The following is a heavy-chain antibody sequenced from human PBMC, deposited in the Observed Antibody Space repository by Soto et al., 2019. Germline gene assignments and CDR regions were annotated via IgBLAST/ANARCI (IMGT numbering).Heavy chain of an antibody. CDR2: ISYDGSNK. Sequence: QVQLVESGGGVVQPGRSLRLSCAAPGFTFSSYGMHWVRQAPGKGLEWVAIISYDGSNKYYADPVKGRFTISRDNSKNTLYLLMNSLRAEDTALYYCAKDRSSGWHRNTLDYWGQGTLVTVSS. CDR1: GFTFSSYG. V-gene: IGHV3-30*18. D-gene: IGHD6-19*01. CDR3: AKDRSSGWHRNTLDY. J-gene: IGHJ4*02.